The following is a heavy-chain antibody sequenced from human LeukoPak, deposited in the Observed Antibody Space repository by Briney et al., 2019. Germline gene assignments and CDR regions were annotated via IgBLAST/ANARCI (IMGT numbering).Heavy chain of an antibody. V-gene: IGHV1-69*13. CDR1: GGTFSSYA. CDR3: ARDQGVTDPPPYGLDV. J-gene: IGHJ6*02. CDR2: IIPIFGTA. Sequence: ASVKVSCKASGGTFSSYAISWVRQAPGQGLEWMGGIIPIFGTANYAQKFQGRVTITADESTSTAYMELSSLSSEDTAVYYCARDQGVTDPPPYGLDVWGQGTTVTVSS. D-gene: IGHD3-10*01.